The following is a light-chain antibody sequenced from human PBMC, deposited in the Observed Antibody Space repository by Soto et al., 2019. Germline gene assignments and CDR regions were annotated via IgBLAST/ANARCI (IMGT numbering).Light chain of an antibody. CDR3: QQYDSYSSS. J-gene: IGKJ1*01. V-gene: IGKV1-5*01. CDR2: DVS. CDR1: QSITTS. Sequence: DIQMIQSPSTLSASIGDRVTIACRATQSITTSLAWYQQKPGKAPKLLIYDVSSLESGIPSRFSGSGSGTEFTLTSSSLQPDVFATYYCQQYDSYSSSFGQGTKVEIK.